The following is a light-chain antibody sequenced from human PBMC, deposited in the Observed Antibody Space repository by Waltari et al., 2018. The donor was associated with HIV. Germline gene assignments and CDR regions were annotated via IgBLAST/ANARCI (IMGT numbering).Light chain of an antibody. J-gene: IGLJ2*01. CDR3: SSTADLESVT. Sequence: SALTQPASVSGSLGQSVTISCTGATRDIGDFVSWYQQLPGRAPQLLFSGVNRRASGSSHRLFAAKSGATASLTISRLQADDEGCYYCSSTADLESVTFGGGT. CDR2: GVN. V-gene: IGLV2-14*03. CDR1: TRDIGDF.